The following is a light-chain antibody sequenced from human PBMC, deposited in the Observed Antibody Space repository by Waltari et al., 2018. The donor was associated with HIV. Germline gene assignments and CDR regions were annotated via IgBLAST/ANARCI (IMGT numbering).Light chain of an antibody. CDR3: VSYAGVRDRWV. J-gene: IGLJ3*02. CDR2: GVT. CDR1: SSDVGGYNH. Sequence: SALTQPPSASGSPGQSVTISCTGTSSDVGGYNHVPWYQQHPGKAPQRLVYGVTTRPPGVPNRFSGSKSGNTASLTVSGLQAEDEADYYCVSYAGVRDRWVFGGGTKLTVL. V-gene: IGLV2-8*01.